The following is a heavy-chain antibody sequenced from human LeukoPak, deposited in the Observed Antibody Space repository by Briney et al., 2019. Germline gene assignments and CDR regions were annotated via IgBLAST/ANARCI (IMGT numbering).Heavy chain of an antibody. D-gene: IGHD6-19*01. V-gene: IGHV4-38-2*01. Sequence: SETLSLTCAVSGYSISSGYYCGWIRQPPGKGLEWIGSIYHSGSTYYNPSLKSRVSISVDTSKNQFSLKLSSVTAADTAVYYCARQTIAVAYWFDPWGQGTLVTVSS. J-gene: IGHJ5*02. CDR2: IYHSGST. CDR3: ARQTIAVAYWFDP. CDR1: GYSISSGYY.